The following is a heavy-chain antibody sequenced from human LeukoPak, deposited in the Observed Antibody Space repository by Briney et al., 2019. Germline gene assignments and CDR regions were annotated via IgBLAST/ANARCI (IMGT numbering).Heavy chain of an antibody. CDR3: AKDLPSGYFDY. D-gene: IGHD3-3*01. V-gene: IGHV3-23*01. CDR1: GGSFSGYY. Sequence: ETLSLTCAVYGGSFSGYYWSWIRQAPGKGLEWVSAISGSGGSTYYADSVKGRFTISRDNSKNTLYLQMNSLRAEDTAVYYCAKDLPSGYFDYWGQGTLVTVSS. CDR2: ISGSGGST. J-gene: IGHJ4*02.